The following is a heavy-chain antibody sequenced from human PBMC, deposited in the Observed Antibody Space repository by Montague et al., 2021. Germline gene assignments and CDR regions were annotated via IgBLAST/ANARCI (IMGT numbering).Heavy chain of an antibody. Sequence: SETLSLTCAGSGGSFNDYYWSWIRQSPGQGLEWIGDITHNGRTNSNPSLKSRVTLSVDTSKSHLSLNLTSVTAADTAVYFCARRPRITVTGRFDLWGEGTLVTVSS. CDR3: ARRPRITVTGRFDL. V-gene: IGHV4-34*01. J-gene: IGHJ4*02. CDR2: ITHNGRT. D-gene: IGHD4-11*01. CDR1: GGSFNDYY.